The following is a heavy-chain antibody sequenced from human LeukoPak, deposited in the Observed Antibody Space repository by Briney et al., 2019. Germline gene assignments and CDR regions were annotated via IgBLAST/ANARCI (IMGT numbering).Heavy chain of an antibody. D-gene: IGHD3-22*01. CDR2: IFYGGST. CDR3: ARSGFRDYYFAMDV. V-gene: IGHV4-59*02. Sequence: SETLSLTCTVSGGSVSSYYRSWIRQLPGKGLEWIGFIFYGGSTIYNPSLRSRVTISEDTSKNQFSLKLSSVTAADTAEYYCARSGFRDYYFAMDVWGQGTTVTVSS. CDR1: GGSVSSYY. J-gene: IGHJ6*02.